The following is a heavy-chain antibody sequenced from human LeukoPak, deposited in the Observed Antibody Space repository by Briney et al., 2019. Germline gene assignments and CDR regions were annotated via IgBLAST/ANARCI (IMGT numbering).Heavy chain of an antibody. CDR3: ARHWDY. Sequence: SSETLSLTCSVSGGSISSSSYYWGWIRQPPGKGLEWIGSIRYGGSTDYNPSLKSRVTISVDTSKNQLSLKLVSVTAADTAVFYCARHWDYWGQGALVTVSS. CDR2: IRYGGST. CDR1: GGSISSSSYY. V-gene: IGHV4-39*01. J-gene: IGHJ4*02.